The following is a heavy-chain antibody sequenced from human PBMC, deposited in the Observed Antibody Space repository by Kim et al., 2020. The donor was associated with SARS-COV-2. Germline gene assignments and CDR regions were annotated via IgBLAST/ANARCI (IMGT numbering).Heavy chain of an antibody. V-gene: IGHV3-15*01. CDR3: TSSLNFDF. CDR2: GATT. Sequence: GATTDYAAPVKGRFTISRDDSKNALYLQMNSLKSEDTAVYYCTSSLNFDFWGQGTLVTVSS. J-gene: IGHJ4*02.